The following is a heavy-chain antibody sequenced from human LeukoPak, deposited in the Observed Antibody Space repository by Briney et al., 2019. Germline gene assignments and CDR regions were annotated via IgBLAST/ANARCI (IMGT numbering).Heavy chain of an antibody. Sequence: GESLKISCKDSEYSFTAFWIGWVRQMPGKGLEWMGNIYSGDSDTRYSPSFQGQVTISADKSISTAYLQWSSLKASDTAMYFCARQVGATGHFDLWGQGTLVTVSS. J-gene: IGHJ4*02. CDR3: ARQVGATGHFDL. V-gene: IGHV5-51*01. CDR2: IYSGDSDT. CDR1: EYSFTAFW. D-gene: IGHD1-26*01.